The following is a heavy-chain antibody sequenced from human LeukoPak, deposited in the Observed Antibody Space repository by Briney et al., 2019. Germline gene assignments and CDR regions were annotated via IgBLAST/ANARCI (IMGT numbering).Heavy chain of an antibody. D-gene: IGHD1-1*01. Sequence: AGGSLILXCAASGFNFSTYWMRWVRQAPGKGLEWVANIHQDGNEKYYVDSVKGRFTISRDNAKKSLYLQMTSLRVEDTAVYYCARGDDSSGDYWGQGTLITVSS. V-gene: IGHV3-7*04. CDR3: ARGDDSSGDY. J-gene: IGHJ4*02. CDR1: GFNFSTYW. CDR2: IHQDGNEK.